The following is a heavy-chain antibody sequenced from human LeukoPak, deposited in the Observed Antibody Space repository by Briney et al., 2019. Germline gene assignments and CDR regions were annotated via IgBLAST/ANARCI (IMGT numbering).Heavy chain of an antibody. J-gene: IGHJ4*02. CDR3: ARGQHSSGYYLPN. CDR1: GGTFSSYA. CDR2: IIPIFGTA. D-gene: IGHD3-22*01. Sequence: SVKVSCQASGGTFSSYAISWVRQAPGQGLEWMGRIIPIFGTANYAQKFQGRVTITTDESTSTAYMELSSLRSEDTAVYYCARGQHSSGYYLPNWGQGTLVTVSS. V-gene: IGHV1-69*05.